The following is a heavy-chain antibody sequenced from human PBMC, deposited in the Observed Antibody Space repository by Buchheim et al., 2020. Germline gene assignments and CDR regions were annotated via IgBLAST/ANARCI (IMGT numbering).Heavy chain of an antibody. D-gene: IGHD3-10*01. CDR3: ASGPMVRGVMTYYYYGMDV. CDR2: IKQDGSEK. CDR1: GFTFSSYW. Sequence: EVQLVESGGGLVQPGGSLRLSCAASGFTFSSYWMSWVRQAPGKGLEWVANIKQDGSEKYYVDSVKGRFTISRDNAKKSLYLQMNSLRAEDTAVYYCASGPMVRGVMTYYYYGMDVWGQGTT. V-gene: IGHV3-7*01. J-gene: IGHJ6*02.